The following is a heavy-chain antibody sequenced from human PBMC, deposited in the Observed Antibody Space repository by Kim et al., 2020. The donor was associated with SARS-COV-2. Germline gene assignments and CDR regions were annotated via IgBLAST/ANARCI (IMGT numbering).Heavy chain of an antibody. D-gene: IGHD6-6*01. V-gene: IGHV4-39*01. J-gene: IGHJ6*02. CDR1: GGSISSSSYY. CDR2: IYYSGST. CDR3: ARHPVGRYSSSHDALSNRGLVMDV. Sequence: SETLSLTCTVSGGSISSSSYYWGWIRQPPGKGLEWIGSIYYSGSTYYNPSLKSRVTISVDTSKNQFSLKLSSVTAADTAVYYCARHPVGRYSSSHDALSNRGLVMDVWGQGTTVTVSS.